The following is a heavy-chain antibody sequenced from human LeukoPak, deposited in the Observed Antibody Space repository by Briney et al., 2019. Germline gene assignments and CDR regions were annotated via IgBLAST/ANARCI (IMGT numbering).Heavy chain of an antibody. J-gene: IGHJ6*03. CDR3: AREIGFHYYMDV. Sequence: GGSLRLSCAASGFTFSSYARSWVRQAPGKGLEWVANIKQDGSEKYYVDSVKGRFTISRDNAKNSLYLQMNSLRAEDTAVYYCAREIGFHYYMDVWGKGTTVTVSS. CDR2: IKQDGSEK. D-gene: IGHD3-22*01. CDR1: GFTFSSYA. V-gene: IGHV3-7*01.